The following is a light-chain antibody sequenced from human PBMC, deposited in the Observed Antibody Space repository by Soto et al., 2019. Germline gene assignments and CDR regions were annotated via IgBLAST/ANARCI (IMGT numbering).Light chain of an antibody. J-gene: IGKJ1*01. V-gene: IGKV3-20*01. CDR2: GSS. CDR1: QSVSSSY. Sequence: EIVLTQSPATLSVSPGEIATLYFSASQSVSSSYLAWYQQKPGQAPRLLIYGSSTRATGIPDRFTGSGSGTDFTLTINRLEPEDFALYYCQQYVSSPRTFGQGTKVDIK. CDR3: QQYVSSPRT.